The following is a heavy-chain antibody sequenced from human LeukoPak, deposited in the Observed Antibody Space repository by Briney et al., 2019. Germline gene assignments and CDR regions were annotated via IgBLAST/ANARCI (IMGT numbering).Heavy chain of an antibody. Sequence: ASVKVSCKSSGYTFTTYAMHWVRQAPGQRLEWMGWINTGNGNTKYSQNFQGRVTITRDTSASTAYMELSSLRSEDTAVSYCARASESYYYYYGTDFWGQGTTVTVSS. CDR1: GYTFTTYA. V-gene: IGHV1-3*04. J-gene: IGHJ6*02. CDR3: ARASESYYYYYGTDF. CDR2: INTGNGNT.